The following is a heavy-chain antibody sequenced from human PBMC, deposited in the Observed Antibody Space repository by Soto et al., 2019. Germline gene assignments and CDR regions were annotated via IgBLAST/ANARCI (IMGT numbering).Heavy chain of an antibody. V-gene: IGHV5-10-1*01. D-gene: IGHD3-22*01. J-gene: IGHJ4*02. Sequence: LGESLKVSCKGSGYSFTSYWISWVRQMPWKGLEWMGRIDPSDSYTNYSPSFQGHATISADKSISTAYLQWSSLKASDTAMYYCARRDLYDSSGIHNFDYWGQGTLVTVSS. CDR3: ARRDLYDSSGIHNFDY. CDR1: GYSFTSYW. CDR2: IDPSDSYT.